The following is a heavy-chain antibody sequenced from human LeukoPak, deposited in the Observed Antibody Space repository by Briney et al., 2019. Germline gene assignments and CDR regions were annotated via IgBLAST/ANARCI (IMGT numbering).Heavy chain of an antibody. V-gene: IGHV7-4-1*02. CDR3: ARVAHPWEWLVTNYYYYMDV. CDR1: GYTFTSYG. D-gene: IGHD3-3*01. J-gene: IGHJ6*03. Sequence: GASVKVSCKASGYTFTSYGISWARQAPGQGLEWMGWINTNTGNPTYAQGFTGRFVFSLDTSVSTAYLQISSLKAEDTAVYYCARVAHPWEWLVTNYYYYMDVWGKGTTVTVSS. CDR2: INTNTGNP.